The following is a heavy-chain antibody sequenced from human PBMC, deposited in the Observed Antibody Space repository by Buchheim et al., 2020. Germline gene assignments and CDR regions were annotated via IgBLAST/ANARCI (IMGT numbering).Heavy chain of an antibody. V-gene: IGHV4-39*07. Sequence: QLQLQESGPGLVKPSETLSLTCTVSGGSISSSSYYWGWIRQPPGKGLEWIGSIYYSGSTYYNPSLKSRVTITVDTSQNQFSLKLSSVTAADTAVYYCARETTSLGSDYWGQGTL. CDR3: ARETTSLGSDY. CDR1: GGSISSSSYY. CDR2: IYYSGST. J-gene: IGHJ4*02. D-gene: IGHD2-2*01.